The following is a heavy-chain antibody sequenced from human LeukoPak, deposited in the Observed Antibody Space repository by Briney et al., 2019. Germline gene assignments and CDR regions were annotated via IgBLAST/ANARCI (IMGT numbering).Heavy chain of an antibody. D-gene: IGHD4-23*01. CDR3: ARALTTVVTAGAFDI. J-gene: IGHJ3*02. CDR2: ISSSSSYI. V-gene: IGHV3-21*01. CDR1: GFTFGTYW. Sequence: GGSLRLSCGASGFTFGTYWMHWVRQAPGKGLEWVSSISSSSSYIYYADSVKGRFTISRDNAKNSLYLQMNSLRAEDTAVYYCARALTTVVTAGAFDIWGQGTMVTVSS.